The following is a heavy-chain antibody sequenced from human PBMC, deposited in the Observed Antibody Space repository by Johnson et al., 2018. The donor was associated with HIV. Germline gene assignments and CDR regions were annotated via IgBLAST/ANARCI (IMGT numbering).Heavy chain of an antibody. CDR2: INSDGSST. CDR1: GISVTRNY. CDR3: AFESGSYVRHAFDV. Sequence: VQLVESGGGLVQPGGSLRLSCAGSGISVTRNYMNWVRQAPGKGLVWVSRINSDGSSTSYADTVTGRFTISRDNAKNTLYLQMNSLRSEDTAVYSCAFESGSYVRHAFDVWGQGTMVTVSS. V-gene: IGHV3-74*02. J-gene: IGHJ3*01. D-gene: IGHD1-26*01.